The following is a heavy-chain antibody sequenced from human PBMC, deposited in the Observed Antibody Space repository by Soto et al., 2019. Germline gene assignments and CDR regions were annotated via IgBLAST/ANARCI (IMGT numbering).Heavy chain of an antibody. CDR3: AKLLVLEGEVQDFDY. D-gene: IGHD3-3*01. Sequence: GVSLRLSCAASGFSFSTSGMHWVRQAPGKGLEWVAVIPYDGSHQYYADSVKGRFTISRDNSKNTLYLQMNSLRPEDTAVYYCAKLLVLEGEVQDFDYWGQGALVTVSS. J-gene: IGHJ4*02. CDR1: GFSFSTSG. V-gene: IGHV3-30*18. CDR2: IPYDGSHQ.